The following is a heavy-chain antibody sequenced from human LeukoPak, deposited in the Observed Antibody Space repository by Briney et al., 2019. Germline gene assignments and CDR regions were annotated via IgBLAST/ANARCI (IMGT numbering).Heavy chain of an antibody. CDR1: GGSFSGYY. CDR3: ARGGNSSGNFDY. D-gene: IGHD6-19*01. Sequence: KTSETLSLTCAVYGGSFSGYYWSWIRQPPGKGLEWIGEINHSGSTNYNPPLKSRVTISVDTSKNQFSLKLSSVTAADTAVYYCARGGNSSGNFDYWGQGTLVTVSS. J-gene: IGHJ4*02. V-gene: IGHV4-34*01. CDR2: INHSGST.